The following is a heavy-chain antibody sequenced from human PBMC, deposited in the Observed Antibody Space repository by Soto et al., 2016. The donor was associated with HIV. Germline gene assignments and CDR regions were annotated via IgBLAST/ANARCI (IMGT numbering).Heavy chain of an antibody. V-gene: IGHV4-34*02. CDR1: GGSFSDYS. J-gene: IGHJ5*02. Sequence: QVHLQQWGAGLLKPSETLSLTCAVYGGSFSDYSWSWIRQPPGKGLEWIGEINQSGRTDYHPSLKSRVTMSIDRSKNQFSLKLTSVTAADTAVYYCAREGPXAGHEYYLDLWGQGTLVTVS. D-gene: IGHD2-8*01. CDR2: INQSGRT. CDR3: AREGPXAGHEYYLDL.